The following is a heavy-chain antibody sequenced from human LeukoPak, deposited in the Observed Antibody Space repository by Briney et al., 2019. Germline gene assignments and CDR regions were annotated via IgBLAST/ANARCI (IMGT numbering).Heavy chain of an antibody. CDR2: IYDSGST. Sequence: PSETLSLTCTVSGGSISSYYWNWIRQPPGKGLEWIGYIYDSGSTNSNPSLKSRVTISIDTSKNQFSLKLSSVTAADTAVYYYARRYTSAWRFDYWGQGILVTVS. CDR1: GGSISSYY. CDR3: ARRYTSAWRFDY. V-gene: IGHV4-59*08. D-gene: IGHD6-19*01. J-gene: IGHJ4*02.